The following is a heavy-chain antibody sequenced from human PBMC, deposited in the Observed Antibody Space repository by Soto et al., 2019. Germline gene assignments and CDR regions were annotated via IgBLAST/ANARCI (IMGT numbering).Heavy chain of an antibody. Sequence: ASVKVSCKASGYTFSSYGISGVRQAPGQGLEWMGWISAYNGNTNYAQKLQGRVTMTTDTSTSTAYMELRSLRSDDTAVYYCARDRYYDIRYGMDVWGQGTTVTVSS. D-gene: IGHD3-9*01. CDR2: ISAYNGNT. CDR1: GYTFSSYG. J-gene: IGHJ6*02. V-gene: IGHV1-18*01. CDR3: ARDRYYDIRYGMDV.